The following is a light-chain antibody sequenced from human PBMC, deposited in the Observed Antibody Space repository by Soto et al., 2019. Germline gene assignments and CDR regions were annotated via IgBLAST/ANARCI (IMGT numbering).Light chain of an antibody. CDR1: QSVNSIY. CDR3: QQYGSSPWT. V-gene: IGKV3-20*01. Sequence: EIVLTQPPGTLSLSPGGRATLSCRASQSVNSIYLAWYQQKPGQAPRLLISGASSRATGIPDRFSGSGSATDFTLTISRLEPEDFAVYYCQQYGSSPWTFGQGTKVDIK. J-gene: IGKJ1*01. CDR2: GAS.